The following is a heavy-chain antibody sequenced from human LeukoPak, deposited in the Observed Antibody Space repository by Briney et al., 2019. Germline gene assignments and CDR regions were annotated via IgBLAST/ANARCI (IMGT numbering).Heavy chain of an antibody. CDR3: AKREMATINDAFDI. CDR1: GGSMSGFF. Sequence: SETLSLTCTVSGGSMSGFFWTWIRQPPGRELEWIGSIYYSGSSTKYNPSLKSRVTISVDTSKNQFSLKLSSVTAADTAVYYCAKREMATINDAFDIWGQGTMVTVSS. J-gene: IGHJ3*02. CDR2: IYYSGSST. V-gene: IGHV4-59*01. D-gene: IGHD5-24*01.